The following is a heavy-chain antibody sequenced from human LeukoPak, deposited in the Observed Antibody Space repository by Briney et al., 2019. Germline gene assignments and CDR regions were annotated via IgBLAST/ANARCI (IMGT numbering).Heavy chain of an antibody. CDR1: GFTFSNYD. V-gene: IGHV3-11*01. CDR3: ARGRYYYGSWYMDV. J-gene: IGHJ6*02. D-gene: IGHD3-10*01. CDR2: ISSSGTVI. Sequence: GGSLRLSCAASGFTFSNYDINWVRQAPGKGLEWVSYISSSGTVIYYADSVKGRFTISRDNAKNSLYLQMNSLRAEDTAVYYCARGRYYYGSWYMDVWGQGTTVTVSS.